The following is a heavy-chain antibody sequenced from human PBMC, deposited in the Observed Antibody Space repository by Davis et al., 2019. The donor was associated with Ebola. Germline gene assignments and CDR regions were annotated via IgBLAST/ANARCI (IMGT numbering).Heavy chain of an antibody. J-gene: IGHJ5*02. D-gene: IGHD6-19*01. V-gene: IGHV1-2*06. CDR2: INPNSDGT. Sequence: AASVKVSCKASGYTFTSYGISWVRQAPGQGLEWMGRINPNSDGTNYAQKFQGRVTMTRDTSISTAYMELSRLRSDDTAVYYCARGIMALAGSWWFDPWGQGTLVTVSS. CDR1: GYTFTSYG. CDR3: ARGIMALAGSWWFDP.